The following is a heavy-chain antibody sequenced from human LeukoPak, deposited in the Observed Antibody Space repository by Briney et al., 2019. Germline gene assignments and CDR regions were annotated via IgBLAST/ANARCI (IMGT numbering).Heavy chain of an antibody. Sequence: GGSLRLSCAASGFTFSSYAMHWVRQAPGKGLEWVAVISSDGSNKYYADSVKGRLTISRDNSQNTLYLQMNSLRDEDTAVYYCAKNEGGWYSYGYSLDYWGQGTLVTVSS. CDR1: GFTFSSYA. CDR3: AKNEGGWYSYGYSLDY. J-gene: IGHJ4*02. CDR2: ISSDGSNK. D-gene: IGHD5-18*01. V-gene: IGHV3-30*18.